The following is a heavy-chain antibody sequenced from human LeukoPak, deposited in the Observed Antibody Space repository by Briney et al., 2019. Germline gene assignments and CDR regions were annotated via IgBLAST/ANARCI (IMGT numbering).Heavy chain of an antibody. CDR1: GFTFSSYN. D-gene: IGHD1-26*01. CDR3: ARDPYSGNYGAYYYYYMDV. CDR2: ITSGSSHI. Sequence: PGGSLRLSCAASGFTFSSYNMNWVRQTPGQGLEWVSSITSGSSHIYYADSVKGRFTISRDNAKSSLYLQMNSLRAEDTAEYYCARDPYSGNYGAYYYYYMDVWGKGTTVTVSS. J-gene: IGHJ6*03. V-gene: IGHV3-21*01.